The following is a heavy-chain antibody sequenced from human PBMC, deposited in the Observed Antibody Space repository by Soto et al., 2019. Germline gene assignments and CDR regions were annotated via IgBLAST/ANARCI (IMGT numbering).Heavy chain of an antibody. J-gene: IGHJ6*02. CDR3: ARASGYYPYGMDV. CDR2: INAGNGNT. D-gene: IGHD3-3*01. CDR1: GYTFTSYA. V-gene: IGHV1-3*01. Sequence: ASVKVSCKASGYTFTSYAIHWVRQAPGQRLEWMGWINAGNGNTKYSQKFQDWVTMTRDTSISTAYMELSRLRSDDTAVYYCARASGYYPYGMDVWGQGTTVTVSS.